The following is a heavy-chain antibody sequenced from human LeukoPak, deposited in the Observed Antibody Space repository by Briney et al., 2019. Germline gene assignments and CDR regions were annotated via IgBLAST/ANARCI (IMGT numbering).Heavy chain of an antibody. J-gene: IGHJ4*02. CDR1: AFTFSSYA. Sequence: GGSLRLSCAASAFTFSSYAMSWVRQAPGKGLEWVSAIGGSGGSTYYADSVKGRFTISRDNSKNTLYLQMNSLRAEDTAVYYCAKEYYDFWSGYYYFDNWGQGTLVTVSS. CDR2: IGGSGGST. D-gene: IGHD3-3*01. V-gene: IGHV3-23*01. CDR3: AKEYYDFWSGYYYFDN.